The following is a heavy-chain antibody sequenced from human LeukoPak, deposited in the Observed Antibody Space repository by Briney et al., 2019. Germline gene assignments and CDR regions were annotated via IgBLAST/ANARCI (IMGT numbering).Heavy chain of an antibody. Sequence: GESLKISCKASGYSFATDWIAWVRQMPGKGLEWMGSIYPGDSDTRYSPSFQGRVTISADKSISTAYLQWSSLKASDTATYYCARFYTGYQNHFDYWGQGILVTVSS. V-gene: IGHV5-51*01. J-gene: IGHJ4*02. CDR1: GYSFATDW. CDR3: ARFYTGYQNHFDY. CDR2: IYPGDSDT. D-gene: IGHD3-9*01.